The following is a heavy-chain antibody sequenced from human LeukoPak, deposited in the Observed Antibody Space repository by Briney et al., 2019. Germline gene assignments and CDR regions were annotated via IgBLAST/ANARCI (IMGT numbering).Heavy chain of an antibody. J-gene: IGHJ4*02. V-gene: IGHV3-23*01. Sequence: PGGSLRLSCAASGFTFSSSDMSWVRQAPGKGLEWVSAINGGGGSTYCADSVKGRFTISRDNSKNTLYLQMNSLRAEDTAVYYCAKAPGGAVAYWGQGTLVTVSS. D-gene: IGHD6-19*01. CDR3: AKAPGGAVAY. CDR1: GFTFSSSD. CDR2: INGGGGST.